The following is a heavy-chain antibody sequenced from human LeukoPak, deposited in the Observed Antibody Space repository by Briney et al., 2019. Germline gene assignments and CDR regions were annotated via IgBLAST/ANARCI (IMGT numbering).Heavy chain of an antibody. D-gene: IGHD4-17*01. J-gene: IGHJ4*02. CDR2: ISWNSGSI. CDR3: AKDISATVWSLPDY. CDR1: GFTFDDYA. V-gene: IGHV3-9*01. Sequence: SLRLSCAASGFTFDDYAMHWVRQAPGQGLEWVSGISWNSGSIGYADSVKGRFTISRDNAKNSLYLQMNSLRAEDTALYYCAKDISATVWSLPDYWGQGTLVTVSS.